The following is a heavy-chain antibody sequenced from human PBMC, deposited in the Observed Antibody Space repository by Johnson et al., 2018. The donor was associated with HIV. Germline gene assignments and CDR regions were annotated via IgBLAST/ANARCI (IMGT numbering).Heavy chain of an antibody. D-gene: IGHD1-1*01. J-gene: IGHJ3*02. CDR2: ISSSGSTM. V-gene: IGHV3-11*01. Sequence: VQLVESGGGLVKPGGSLRLSCAAPGLTFSDYYMTWIRQAPGKGLEWVSYISSSGSTMYYADSVKGRLTISRDNAKNSLYLQMNSLRAEDTAVYYCATSTASDAFDIWGQGTMVTVSS. CDR3: ATSTASDAFDI. CDR1: GLTFSDYY.